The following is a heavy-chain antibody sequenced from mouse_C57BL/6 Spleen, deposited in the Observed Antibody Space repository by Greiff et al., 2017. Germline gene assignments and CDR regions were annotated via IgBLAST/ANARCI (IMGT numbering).Heavy chain of an antibody. V-gene: IGHV5-4*01. D-gene: IGHD6-2*01. J-gene: IGHJ4*01. CDR3: ARALSDPYAMDY. CDR1: GFTFSSYA. Sequence: EVQLVESGGGLVKPGGSLKLSCAASGFTFSSYAMSWVRQTPEKRLEWVATISDGGSYTYYPDNVKGRFTISIDNAKNNLYLQMSHLKSEDTAMYYCARALSDPYAMDYWGQGTSVTVSS. CDR2: ISDGGSYT.